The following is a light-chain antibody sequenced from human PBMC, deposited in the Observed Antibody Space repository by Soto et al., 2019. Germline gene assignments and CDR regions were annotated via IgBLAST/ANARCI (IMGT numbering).Light chain of an antibody. CDR1: QSVSSSY. V-gene: IGKV3-20*01. CDR3: QHYGSSFT. Sequence: EIVLTQSPGTLSLSPGERVTLSCRASQSVSSSYLAWYQQKPGQAPRLLIYGASSRATGIPDRFSGSGSGADFTLTISRLEPEDFAVYFCQHYGSSFTFGPGTKVDIK. CDR2: GAS. J-gene: IGKJ3*01.